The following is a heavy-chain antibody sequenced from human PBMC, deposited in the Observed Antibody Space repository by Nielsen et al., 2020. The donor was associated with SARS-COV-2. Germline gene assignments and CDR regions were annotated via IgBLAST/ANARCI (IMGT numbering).Heavy chain of an antibody. J-gene: IGHJ4*02. CDR2: ISSSSSTI. CDR3: ARGSVAHCSGGSCYHDY. CDR1: GFTFSSYS. Sequence: GESLKISCAASGFTFSSYSMNWVRQAPGKGLEWVSYISSSSSTIYYADSVKGRFTISRDNAKNSLYLQMNSLRDEDTAVYYCARGSVAHCSGGSCYHDYWGQGTLVTVSS. V-gene: IGHV3-48*02. D-gene: IGHD2-15*01.